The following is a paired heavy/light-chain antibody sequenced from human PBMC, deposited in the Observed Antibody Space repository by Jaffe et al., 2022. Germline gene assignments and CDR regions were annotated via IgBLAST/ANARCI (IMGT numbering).Light chain of an antibody. J-gene: IGKJ2*01. Sequence: DIVMTQSPDSLAVSLGERATINCKSSQSVLYSSNNKNYLAWYQQKPGQPPKLLIYWTSTRESGVPDRFSGSGSGTDFTLTISSLQAEDVAVYYCQQYYSTPFTFGQGTKLEIK. CDR2: WTS. CDR1: QSVLYSSNNKNY. V-gene: IGKV4-1*01. CDR3: QQYYSTPFT.
Heavy chain of an antibody. CDR1: GYTFTSYG. J-gene: IGHJ4*02. Sequence: QVQLVQSGAEVKKPGAAVKVSCKASGYTFTSYGISWVRQAPGQGLEWMGWISVYNGNTKYAQKFQGRVTMTTDTSTTTAYMELRSLRSDDTAVYYCARALYCSSTSCYCFDYWGQGTLVTVSS. CDR3: ARALYCSSTSCYCFDY. V-gene: IGHV1-18*01. CDR2: ISVYNGNT. D-gene: IGHD2-2*01.